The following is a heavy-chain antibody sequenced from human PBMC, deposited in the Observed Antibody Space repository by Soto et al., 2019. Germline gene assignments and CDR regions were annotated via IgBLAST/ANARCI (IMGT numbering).Heavy chain of an antibody. CDR2: IYYSGST. J-gene: IGHJ4*02. D-gene: IGHD2-15*01. Sequence: SETLSLTCTVAGGSLSSGGYYWSWIRQHPGKGLEWIGYIYYSGSTYYNPSLKSRVTISVDTSKNQFSLKLSSVTAADTAVYYCARLYCSGGSCYSTLGYVDYWGQGTLVTVSS. CDR3: ARLYCSGGSCYSTLGYVDY. V-gene: IGHV4-31*03. CDR1: GGSLSSGGYY.